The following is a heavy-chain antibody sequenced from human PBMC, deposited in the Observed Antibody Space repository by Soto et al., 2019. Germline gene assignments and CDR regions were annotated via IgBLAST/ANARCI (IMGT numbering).Heavy chain of an antibody. CDR3: ARDSGGTTVALGMDV. J-gene: IGHJ6*02. CDR2: IIPIFGTA. V-gene: IGHV1-69*01. CDR1: GGTFSSYA. D-gene: IGHD4-17*01. Sequence: QVQLVQSGAEVKKPGSSVKVSCKASGGTFSSYAISWVRQAPGQGLEWMGGIIPIFGTANYAQKFQGRVTNTSDESKSTDYMELSSLRSEDTAVYYCARDSGGTTVALGMDVWGHGTTVNVSS.